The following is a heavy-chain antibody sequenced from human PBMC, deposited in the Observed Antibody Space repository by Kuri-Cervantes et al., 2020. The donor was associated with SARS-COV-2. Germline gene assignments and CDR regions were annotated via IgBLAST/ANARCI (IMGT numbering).Heavy chain of an antibody. Sequence: GESLKISCAASGFTFSSYWMSWVRQAPGEGLEWVANIKQDGSEKYYVDSVKGRFTISRDNAKNSLYLQMNSLRAEDTAVYYCASGGDCSSTSCYRAEVNWGQGTLVTVSS. CDR1: GFTFSSYW. J-gene: IGHJ4*02. CDR2: IKQDGSEK. D-gene: IGHD2-2*02. CDR3: ASGGDCSSTSCYRAEVN. V-gene: IGHV3-7*01.